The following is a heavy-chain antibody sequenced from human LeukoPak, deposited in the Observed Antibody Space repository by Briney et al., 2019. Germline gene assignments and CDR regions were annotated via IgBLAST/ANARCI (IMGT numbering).Heavy chain of an antibody. CDR1: GYSISSGYY. CDR2: VYHSGST. Sequence: PSETLSLTCTVSGYSISSGYYWGWIRQPPGKGLEWIGSVYHSGSTYYNPSLKSRVTISVDTSKNQFSLKLSSVTVADTAVYYCARGTAARYWGQGTLVTVSS. CDR3: ARGTAARY. D-gene: IGHD6-6*01. V-gene: IGHV4-38-2*02. J-gene: IGHJ4*02.